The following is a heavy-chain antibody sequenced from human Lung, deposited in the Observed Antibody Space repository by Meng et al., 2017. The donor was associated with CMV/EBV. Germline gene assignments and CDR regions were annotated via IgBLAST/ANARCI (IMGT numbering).Heavy chain of an antibody. CDR2: ISSSSTYI. V-gene: IGHV3-21*01. Sequence: GGSLRLXCAASGFNFRTYSMNWVRQAPGKGLEWASSISSSSTYIYYADSVKGRFTISRDNAKNSLYLQMNSLRAEDTAVYYCARETGSSGWYGPGYWGQGXLVTVSS. D-gene: IGHD6-19*01. CDR3: ARETGSSGWYGPGY. CDR1: GFNFRTYS. J-gene: IGHJ4*02.